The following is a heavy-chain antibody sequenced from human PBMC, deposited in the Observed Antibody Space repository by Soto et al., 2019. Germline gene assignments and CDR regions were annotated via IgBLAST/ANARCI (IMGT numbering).Heavy chain of an antibody. Sequence: GGSLRLSCTASGSTFPNYPMHWVRQAPDQGLEGVSFISHDGVTQSSAYSVKVRFTISTDNSRNTLYLQMNSLRIEETAIYYWVRGGYSTTWERLDXWGQGTMVTVSX. D-gene: IGHD4-4*01. CDR1: GSTFPNYP. CDR2: ISHDGVTQ. J-gene: IGHJ5*02. CDR3: VRGGYSTTWERLDX. V-gene: IGHV3-30-3*01.